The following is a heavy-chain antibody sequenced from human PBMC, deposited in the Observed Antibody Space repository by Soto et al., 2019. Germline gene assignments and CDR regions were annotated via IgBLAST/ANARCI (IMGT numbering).Heavy chain of an antibody. J-gene: IGHJ6*02. Sequence: SETLSLTCAVYGGSFSGYYWSWIRQPPGKGLEWIGEINHSGSTNYNPSLKSRVTISVDTSKNQFSLKLSSVTAADTAVYYCARLWGFYYGSGSYYYYYYGMDVWGQGTTVTVSS. CDR1: GGSFSGYY. CDR2: INHSGST. V-gene: IGHV4-34*01. CDR3: ARLWGFYYGSGSYYYYYYGMDV. D-gene: IGHD3-10*01.